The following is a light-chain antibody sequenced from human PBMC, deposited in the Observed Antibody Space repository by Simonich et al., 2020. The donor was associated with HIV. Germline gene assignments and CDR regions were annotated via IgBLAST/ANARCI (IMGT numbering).Light chain of an antibody. J-gene: IGKJ4*01. Sequence: DIVMTQSPNSLAVSLGERATINCKSSQGVLYSSNNKNYLAWYQQKQGQPPKLLIYWASTRESGVPDRFSGSGSGTDFTLTISSLQAEDVAVYYCQQYYSTPPITFGGGTKVEIK. CDR1: QGVLYSSNNKNY. CDR2: WAS. V-gene: IGKV4-1*01. CDR3: QQYYSTPPIT.